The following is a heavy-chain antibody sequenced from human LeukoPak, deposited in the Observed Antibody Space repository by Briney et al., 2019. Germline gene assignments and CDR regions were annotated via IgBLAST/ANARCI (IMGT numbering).Heavy chain of an antibody. CDR3: ARDYYYDSSGSLNDAFDI. V-gene: IGHV4-4*07. D-gene: IGHD3-22*01. CDR1: GGSSSNYY. J-gene: IGHJ3*02. Sequence: TSETLSLTCTVSGGSSSNYYWSWIRQPAGKGLKWIRRIYSSGSTNYNPSLKSRVTMSVDTSKNQFSLRLSSVTAADAAVYYCARDYYYDSSGSLNDAFDIWGQGTMVTVSS. CDR2: IYSSGST.